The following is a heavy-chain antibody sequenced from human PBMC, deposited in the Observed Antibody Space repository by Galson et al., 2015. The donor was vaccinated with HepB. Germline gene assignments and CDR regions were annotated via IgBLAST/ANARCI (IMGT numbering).Heavy chain of an antibody. CDR1: GLTVSTNY. CDR3: ARVPYDSTGYGYFDY. Sequence: SLRLSCAASGLTVSTNYMSWVRQAPGKGLEWVSIMYSGGETYYADSVKGRFIISRDNSKNTLYLQMNSLRAEDTAVYYCARVPYDSTGYGYFDYWGQGTLVTVSS. V-gene: IGHV3-53*01. J-gene: IGHJ4*02. CDR2: MYSGGET. D-gene: IGHD3-22*01.